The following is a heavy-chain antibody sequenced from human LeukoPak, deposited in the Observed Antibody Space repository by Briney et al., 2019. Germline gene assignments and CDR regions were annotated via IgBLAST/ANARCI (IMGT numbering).Heavy chain of an antibody. CDR1: GYTFTSYD. D-gene: IGHD2-2*02. CDR2: MNPNSGNT. Sequence: ASVKVSCKASGYTFTSYDINWVRQAAGQGLEWMGWMNPNSGNTGYAQKFQGRVTMTRTTSISTAYMELGSLTSEDTAVYYCTRGSQNCASASCYNFWGQGTLVTVSS. V-gene: IGHV1-8*02. CDR3: TRGSQNCASASCYNF. J-gene: IGHJ4*02.